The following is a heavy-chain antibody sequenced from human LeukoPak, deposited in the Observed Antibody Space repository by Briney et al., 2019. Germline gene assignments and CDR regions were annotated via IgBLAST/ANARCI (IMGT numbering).Heavy chain of an antibody. J-gene: IGHJ4*02. CDR2: IHYSGTT. CDR3: ARFGTSSSRFFDQ. Sequence: SETLSLTCTVSGGSISAYYWSWIRQPPGKGLEWIGYIHYSGTTNYYPSLKSRVTIALDTSKNQFSLKPNSVTAADTAVYYCARFGTSSSRFFDQWGQGTLVTVSS. D-gene: IGHD6-6*01. V-gene: IGHV4-59*01. CDR1: GGSISAYY.